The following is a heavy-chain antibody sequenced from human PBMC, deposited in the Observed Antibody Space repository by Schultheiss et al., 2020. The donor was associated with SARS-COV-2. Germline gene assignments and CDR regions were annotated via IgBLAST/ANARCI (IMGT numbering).Heavy chain of an antibody. CDR1: GFTFSSYA. CDR3: VRESRLGRADDAFDI. J-gene: IGHJ3*02. D-gene: IGHD7-27*01. CDR2: ISGSGGST. V-gene: IGHV3-23*01. Sequence: GESLKISCAASGFTFSSYAISWVRQAPGKGLEWVSAISGSGGSTYYADSVKGRFTISRDNANNFLFLQINSLRAEDTAVYYCVRESRLGRADDAFDIWGQGTMVTVSS.